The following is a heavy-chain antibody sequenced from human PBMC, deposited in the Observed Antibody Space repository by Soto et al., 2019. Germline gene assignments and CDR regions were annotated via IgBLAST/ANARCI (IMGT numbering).Heavy chain of an antibody. D-gene: IGHD2-15*01. CDR3: ARQSTAATDY. CDR1: GGSISSSSYY. CDR2: IYYRGST. Sequence: QLQLQESGPGLVKPSETLSLTCTVSGGSISSSSYYWGWIRQPPGKGREWIGSIYYRGSTYYNPSLKSRVTISVDTSKNQFSLKLSSVTAADTAVYYCARQSTAATDYWGQGTLVTVSS. V-gene: IGHV4-39*01. J-gene: IGHJ4*02.